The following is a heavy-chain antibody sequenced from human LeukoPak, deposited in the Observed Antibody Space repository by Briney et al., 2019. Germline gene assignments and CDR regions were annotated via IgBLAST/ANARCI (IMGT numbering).Heavy chain of an antibody. CDR3: AKRRGPTYGDFDY. CDR1: GFTLSNYA. D-gene: IGHD4-17*01. J-gene: IGHJ4*02. Sequence: GGSLRLSCAASGFTLSNYAMSWVRQAPGKGLEWVSAISGSGGSTYYADSVKGRFTISRDNSKNTLYLQMNSLRAEDTAVYYCAKRRGPTYGDFDYWGQGTLVTVSS. CDR2: ISGSGGST. V-gene: IGHV3-23*01.